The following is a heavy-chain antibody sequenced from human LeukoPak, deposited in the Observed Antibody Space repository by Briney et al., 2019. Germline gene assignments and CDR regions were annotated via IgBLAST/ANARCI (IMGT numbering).Heavy chain of an antibody. Sequence: SETLSLTCTVSGGSISRYYWSWLRQPPGKGLEWIGYIYYSGSTNYNPPLKSRVTRSVDTSKNQFSLKLSSVTAADTAVYYCARGGSSWFYWGQGTLVTVSS. V-gene: IGHV4-59*01. CDR3: ARGGSSWFY. D-gene: IGHD6-13*01. CDR1: GGSISRYY. CDR2: IYYSGST. J-gene: IGHJ4*02.